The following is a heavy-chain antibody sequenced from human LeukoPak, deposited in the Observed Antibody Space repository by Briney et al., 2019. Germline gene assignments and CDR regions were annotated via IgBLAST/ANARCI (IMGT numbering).Heavy chain of an antibody. CDR2: IRYDGSNK. Sequence: GGSLRLSCAASGFTFSSYGMHWVRQAPGKGLEWVAFIRYDGSNKYYADSVKGRLTISRDNSKNTLYLQMNSLRAEDTAVYYCAKKGYYDGSGYYMYYFDHWGQGTLVTVSS. D-gene: IGHD3-22*01. CDR3: AKKGYYDGSGYYMYYFDH. J-gene: IGHJ4*02. CDR1: GFTFSSYG. V-gene: IGHV3-30*02.